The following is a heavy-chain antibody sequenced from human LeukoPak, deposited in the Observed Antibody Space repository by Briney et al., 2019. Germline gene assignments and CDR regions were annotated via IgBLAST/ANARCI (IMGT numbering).Heavy chain of an antibody. CDR2: VNSNSGGT. V-gene: IGHV1-2*02. CDR3: ARGYCSGGSCYHFDS. CDR1: GYRFSDYY. D-gene: IGHD2-15*01. J-gene: IGHJ4*02. Sequence: ASVKVSCKASGYRFSDYYMHWVRQAPGQGLECMGWVNSNSGGTHYAQKFEGRVSMTRDTSISTAYMELSRLKSDDTALYYCARGYCSGGSCYHFDSWGQGTLVTVSS.